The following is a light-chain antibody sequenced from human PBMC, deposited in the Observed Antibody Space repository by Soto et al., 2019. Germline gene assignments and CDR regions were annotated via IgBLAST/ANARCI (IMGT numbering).Light chain of an antibody. CDR2: TNN. V-gene: IGLV1-44*01. CDR3: AAWDDSLFWV. Sequence: QSVLTQPPSASGTPGQRVTISCSGSSSNIGSNAVNWYQQRPGTAPKLLIHTNNQRPSGVPDRFSASKSGTSASLAISGLQSDDEADYYCAAWDDSLFWVFGGGTKLTVL. CDR1: SSNIGSNA. J-gene: IGLJ3*02.